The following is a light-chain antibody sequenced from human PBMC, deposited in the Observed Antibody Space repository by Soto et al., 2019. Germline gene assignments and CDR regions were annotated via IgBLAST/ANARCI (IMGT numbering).Light chain of an antibody. CDR2: GAT. CDR1: QRVISNSRDRKH. Sequence: DIGMIQSPDSLAVSLGETSPISCKSNQRVISNSRDRKHLTWYQQKPGQAPKLLIYGATTRASGVPDRFSGSGSGTDFTLTISRLQTEDVAIYYCHQYCRRPLTFGGGTKVDIK. V-gene: IGKV4-1*01. CDR3: HQYCRRPLT. J-gene: IGKJ4*01.